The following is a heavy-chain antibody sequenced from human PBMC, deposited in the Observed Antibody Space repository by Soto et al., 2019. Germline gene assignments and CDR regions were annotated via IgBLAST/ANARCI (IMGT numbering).Heavy chain of an antibody. V-gene: IGHV3-21*06. CDR2: ITRSSSYI. Sequence: GSLRLSCAASGFAFNTYSMNWVRQAPGKGLEWVAFITRSSSYIYYADSVRGRFTLSRDNAKNPLYLQMNSLRAEDTAIYYCARDDGWLILDYWGQGTLVTVSS. J-gene: IGHJ4*02. CDR3: ARDDGWLILDY. CDR1: GFAFNTYS. D-gene: IGHD6-19*01.